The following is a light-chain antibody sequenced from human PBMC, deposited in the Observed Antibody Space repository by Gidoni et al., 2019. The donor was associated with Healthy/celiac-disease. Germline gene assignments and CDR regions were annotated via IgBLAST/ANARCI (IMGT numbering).Light chain of an antibody. CDR1: QSVSSY. J-gene: IGKJ1*01. Sequence: EIVLTQSPATLSLSPGERATLSCRASQSVSSYLAWYQQKPGQAPRLLIYDASNRATGIPARFSGSGSGTDFTLTISILEPEDFAVYYCQQRSNWPWTFGQXTKVEIK. CDR2: DAS. CDR3: QQRSNWPWT. V-gene: IGKV3-11*01.